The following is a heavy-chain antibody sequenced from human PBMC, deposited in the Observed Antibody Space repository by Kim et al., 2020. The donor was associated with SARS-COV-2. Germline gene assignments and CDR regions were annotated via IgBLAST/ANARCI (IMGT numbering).Heavy chain of an antibody. J-gene: IGHJ4*02. V-gene: IGHV3-7*01. CDR1: GFTFSSYW. CDR2: IKQDGSEK. CDR3: ARERVLTVLRYFDWLLPYFDY. D-gene: IGHD3-9*01. Sequence: GGSLRLSCAASGFTFSSYWMSWVRQAPGKGLEWVANIKQDGSEKYYVDSVKGRFTISRDNAKNSLYLQMNSLRAEDTAVYYCARERVLTVLRYFDWLLPYFDYWGQGTLVTVSS.